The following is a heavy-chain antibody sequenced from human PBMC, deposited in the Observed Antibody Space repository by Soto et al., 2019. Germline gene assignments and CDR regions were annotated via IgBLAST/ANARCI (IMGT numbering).Heavy chain of an antibody. CDR1: GYNFNIYG. J-gene: IGHJ6*02. Sequence: SVKVSCKASGYNFNIYGINWVRQAPGQGLELMGWISANFGKTNYAQKFQGRVTITADESTSTAYMELSSLRSEDTAVYYCARGPKYSSGWPDYYYYGMDVWGQGTTVTVSS. CDR2: ISANFGKT. V-gene: IGHV1-69*13. CDR3: ARGPKYSSGWPDYYYYGMDV. D-gene: IGHD6-19*01.